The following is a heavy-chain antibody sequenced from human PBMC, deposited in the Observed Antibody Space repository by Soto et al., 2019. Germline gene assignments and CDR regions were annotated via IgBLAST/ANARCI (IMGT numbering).Heavy chain of an antibody. CDR1: GFTFSSYW. CDR3: AKEILEYQLLGFDY. CDR2: ITHDGSNK. V-gene: IGHV3-30*18. J-gene: IGHJ4*02. Sequence: PGGSLRLSCAASGFTFSSYWMSWVRQAPGKGLEWVAGITHDGSNKYYVDSVKGRFTISRDNSKNTLYPQMNSLRAEDTAVYYFAKEILEYQLLGFDYWGQGTLVTVSS. D-gene: IGHD2-2*01.